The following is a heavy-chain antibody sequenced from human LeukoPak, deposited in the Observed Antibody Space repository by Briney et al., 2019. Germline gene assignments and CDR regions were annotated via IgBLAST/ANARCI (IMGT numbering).Heavy chain of an antibody. CDR2: IWYDGSNK. CDR1: GFTFSTYT. V-gene: IGHV3-33*08. CDR3: ARAGGSYDAFDY. Sequence: GGSLRLSCAASGFTFSTYTLSWVRQAPGKGLEWVAVIWYDGSNKYYADSVKGRFTISRDNSKNTLYLQMNSLRAEDTAVYYCARAGGSYDAFDYWGQGTLVTVSS. D-gene: IGHD1-26*01. J-gene: IGHJ4*02.